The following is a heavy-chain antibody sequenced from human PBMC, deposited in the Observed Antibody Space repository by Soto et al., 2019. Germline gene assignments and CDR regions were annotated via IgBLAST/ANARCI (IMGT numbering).Heavy chain of an antibody. V-gene: IGHV3-30*18. D-gene: IGHD1-26*01. CDR2: ISYDGSNK. J-gene: IGHJ5*02. CDR3: AKDQGPSGSLDP. CDR1: GFTFSSHG. Sequence: GGSLRLSCAASGFTFSSHGMHWVRQAPGKGLEWVAVISYDGSNKYYADSVKGRFTISRDNSKNTLYLQMNSLRAEDTAVYYCAKDQGPSGSLDPWGQGTLVTAPQ.